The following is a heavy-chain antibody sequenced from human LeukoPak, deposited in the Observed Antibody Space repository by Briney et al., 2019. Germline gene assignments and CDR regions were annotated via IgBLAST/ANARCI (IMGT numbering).Heavy chain of an antibody. V-gene: IGHV1-8*03. D-gene: IGHD3-16*02. CDR3: ASRNYDYVWGSYRPADYYYYYYMDV. CDR2: MNPNSGNT. Sequence: GASVKVSCKASGYTFTSYDINWVRQATGQGLEWMGWMNPNSGNTGYAQKFQGRVTITRNTSISTAYMELSSLRSEDTAVYYCASRNYDYVWGSYRPADYYYYYYMDVWGQGTLVTVSS. CDR1: GYTFTSYD. J-gene: IGHJ6*03.